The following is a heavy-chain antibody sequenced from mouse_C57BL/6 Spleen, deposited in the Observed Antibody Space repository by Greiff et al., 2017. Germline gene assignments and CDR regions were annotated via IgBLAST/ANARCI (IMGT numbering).Heavy chain of an antibody. CDR1: GYTFTSYW. CDR3: ARRTGSSDWYFDV. CDR2: IDPSDSET. V-gene: IGHV1-52*01. Sequence: QVHVKQPGAELVRPGSSVKLSCKASGYTFTSYWMHWVKQRPIQGLEWIGNIDPSDSETHYNQKFKDKATLTVDKSSSTAYMQLSSLTSEDSAVYYCARRTGSSDWYFDVWGTGTTVTVSS. D-gene: IGHD1-1*01. J-gene: IGHJ1*03.